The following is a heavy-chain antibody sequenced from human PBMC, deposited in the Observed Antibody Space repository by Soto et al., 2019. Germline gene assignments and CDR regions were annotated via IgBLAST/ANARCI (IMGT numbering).Heavy chain of an antibody. CDR1: GGSISSYY. J-gene: IGHJ4*02. CDR3: ARAGGLGAVAVDY. V-gene: IGHV4-59*12. Sequence: SETLSLTCTVSGGSISSYYWSWIRQPPGKGLEWIGYIYYSGSTYYNPSLKSRVTISVDRSKNQFSLKLSSVTAADTAVYYCARAGGLGAVAVDYWGQGTLVTVSS. D-gene: IGHD6-19*01. CDR2: IYYSGST.